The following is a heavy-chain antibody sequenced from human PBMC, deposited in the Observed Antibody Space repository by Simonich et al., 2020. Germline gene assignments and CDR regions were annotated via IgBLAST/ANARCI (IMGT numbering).Heavy chain of an antibody. V-gene: IGHV4-34*01. CDR1: GGSFSGYY. CDR2: INHSGTT. D-gene: IGHD1-26*01. J-gene: IGHJ4*02. Sequence: QVQLQQWGAGLLKPSETLSLTCAVYGGSFSGYYWSWIRQPPGKGLEWVGEINHSGTTNYNPSRKSPVTISVDTSKNQFSLKLSSVTAADTAVYYCARGLIGGSYYYWGQGTLVTVSS. CDR3: ARGLIGGSYYY.